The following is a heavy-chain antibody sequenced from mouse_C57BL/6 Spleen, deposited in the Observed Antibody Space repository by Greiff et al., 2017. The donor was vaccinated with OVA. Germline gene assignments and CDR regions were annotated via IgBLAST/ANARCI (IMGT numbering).Heavy chain of an antibody. J-gene: IGHJ3*01. CDR1: GYTFTDYN. CDR2: INPNNGGT. CDR3: ARGEAQATLAWSAY. V-gene: IGHV1-22*01. D-gene: IGHD3-2*02. Sequence: VQLQQSGPELVKPGASVKMSCKASGYTFTDYNMHWVKQSHGKSLEWIGYINPNNGGTSYNQKFKGKATLTVNKSSSTAYMELRSLTSEDSAVYYCARGEAQATLAWSAYWGQGTLVTVSA.